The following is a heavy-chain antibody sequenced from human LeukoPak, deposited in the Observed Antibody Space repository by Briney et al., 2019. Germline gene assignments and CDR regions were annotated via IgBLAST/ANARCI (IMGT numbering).Heavy chain of an antibody. CDR1: GYSFTTYW. Sequence: RGESLKISCKGSGYSFTTYWIGWVRQMPGKGLEWMGIMNLGDSDTRYSPSFQGQVTISVDKSISTAYLQWSSLKASDTAIYYCARLRGVSTSAPDYWGQGTLVIVSS. D-gene: IGHD2-2*01. CDR2: MNLGDSDT. CDR3: ARLRGVSTSAPDY. V-gene: IGHV5-51*01. J-gene: IGHJ4*02.